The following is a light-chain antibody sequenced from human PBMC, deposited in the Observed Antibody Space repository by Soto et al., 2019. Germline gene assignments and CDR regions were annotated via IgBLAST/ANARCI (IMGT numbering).Light chain of an antibody. J-gene: IGKJ4*01. CDR3: MQAKQFLS. CDR2: RIS. CDR1: QSLVHSNGNTY. Sequence: DIVMTQTPLSSPVTLGQPASISCRSSQSLVHSNGNTYLSWLHQRPGQPPRLLIYRISNRVSGVPEIISGSGAGTDFTLKISRVEAEDVGVYYCMQAKQFLSFGGGIKVEIK. V-gene: IGKV2-24*01.